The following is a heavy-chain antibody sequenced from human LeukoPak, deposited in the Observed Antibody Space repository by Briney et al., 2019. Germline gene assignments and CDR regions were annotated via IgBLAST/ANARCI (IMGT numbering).Heavy chain of an antibody. V-gene: IGHV3-21*04. CDR1: GFTFSSYS. Sequence: GRSLRLSCAASGFTFSSYSMNWVRQGPGKGLEWVSSISSSSSYIYYADSVKGRFTISRDNSKNTLYLQMNSLRAEDTAVYYCAKVPLVVPAALSYFDYWGQGTLVTVSS. CDR2: ISSSSSYI. CDR3: AKVPLVVPAALSYFDY. D-gene: IGHD2-2*01. J-gene: IGHJ4*02.